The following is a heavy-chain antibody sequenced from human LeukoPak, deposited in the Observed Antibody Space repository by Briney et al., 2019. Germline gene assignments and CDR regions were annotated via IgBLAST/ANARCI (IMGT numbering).Heavy chain of an antibody. CDR1: GGSISSYY. D-gene: IGHD2-2*01. V-gene: IGHV4-34*01. J-gene: IGHJ6*03. Sequence: SETLSLTRTVSGGSISSYYWSWIRQPPGKGLEWIGEINHSGSTNYNPSLKSRVTISVDTSKNQFSLKLSSVTAADTAVYYCARALPDYYYFYMDVWGKGTTVTVSS. CDR2: INHSGST. CDR3: ARALPDYYYFYMDV.